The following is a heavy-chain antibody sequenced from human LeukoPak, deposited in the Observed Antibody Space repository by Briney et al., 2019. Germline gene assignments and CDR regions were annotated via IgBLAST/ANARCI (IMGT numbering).Heavy chain of an antibody. CDR2: IYYSGST. V-gene: IGHV4-59*12. CDR3: ARGRGFGGYNWNY. D-gene: IGHD1-20*01. Sequence: PSETLSLTCTVSGGSISSYYWSWIRQPPGKGLEWIGYIYYSGSTNYNPSLKSRVTISVDTSKNQFSLKLSSVTAADTAVYYCARGRGFGGYNWNYWGQGTLVTVSS. CDR1: GGSISSYY. J-gene: IGHJ4*02.